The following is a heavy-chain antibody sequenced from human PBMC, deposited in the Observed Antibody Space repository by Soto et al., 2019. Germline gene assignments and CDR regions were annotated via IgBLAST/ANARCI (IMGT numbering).Heavy chain of an antibody. CDR1: GFTFTSSA. D-gene: IGHD5-12*01. J-gene: IGHJ6*02. Sequence: SVKVSCKVSGFTFTSSAVQWVRQARGQRLEWIGWIVVGSGNTNYAQKFQERVTITRDMSTSTAYMELSSLRSEDTAVYYCAATRVYGYTDYYYGMDVWGQGTTVTVSS. V-gene: IGHV1-58*01. CDR2: IVVGSGNT. CDR3: AATRVYGYTDYYYGMDV.